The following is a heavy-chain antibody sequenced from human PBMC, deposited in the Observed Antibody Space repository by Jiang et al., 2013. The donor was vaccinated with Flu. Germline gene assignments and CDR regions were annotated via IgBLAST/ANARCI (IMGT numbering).Heavy chain of an antibody. J-gene: IGHJ4*02. CDR2: ISWNSGSI. V-gene: IGHV3-9*01. D-gene: IGHD6-13*01. CDR3: AKDQGMGGFDY. Sequence: SGISWNSGSIGYADSVKGRFTISRDNAKNSLYLQMNSLRAEDTALYYCAKDQGMGGFDYWGQGTLVTVSS.